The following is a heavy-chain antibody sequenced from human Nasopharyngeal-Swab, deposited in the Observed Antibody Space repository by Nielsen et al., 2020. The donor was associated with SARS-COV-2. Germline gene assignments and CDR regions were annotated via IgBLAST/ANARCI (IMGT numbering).Heavy chain of an antibody. J-gene: IGHJ4*02. CDR3: ARDASGWYIDY. Sequence: GESLKISCAASGFTFSSYAMNWVRQAPGKGLEWVAVISYDGSNKYYADSVKGRFTITRDNSKNTLYLQMNSLRAEDTAVYYCARDASGWYIDYWGQGTLVTVSS. V-gene: IGHV3-30-3*01. CDR1: GFTFSSYA. CDR2: ISYDGSNK. D-gene: IGHD6-19*01.